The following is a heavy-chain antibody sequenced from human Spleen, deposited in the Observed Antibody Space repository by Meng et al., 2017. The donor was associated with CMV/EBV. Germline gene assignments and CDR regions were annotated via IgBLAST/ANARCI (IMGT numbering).Heavy chain of an antibody. V-gene: IGHV4-4*02. CDR3: ARRFSYSSGYFDY. CDR1: GGSISNSNW. D-gene: IGHD1-26*01. CDR2: IYHSGNT. Sequence: SETLSLTCAVSGGSISNSNWWSWVRQPPGKGLEWIGEIYHSGNTNYKPSLKSRVTISLDKSKNHFSLKLGSVTAADTAVYYCARRFSYSSGYFDYWGQGTLVTVSS. J-gene: IGHJ4*02.